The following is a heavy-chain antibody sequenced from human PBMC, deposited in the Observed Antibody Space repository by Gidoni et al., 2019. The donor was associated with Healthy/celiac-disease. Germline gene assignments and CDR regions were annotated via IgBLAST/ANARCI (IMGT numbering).Heavy chain of an antibody. J-gene: IGHJ6*02. V-gene: IGHV3-48*01. CDR3: ARELREQQLYYYYYGMDV. Sequence: EVQLVESGGGLVQPGGSLRLSCAASGFTFSSYSMNWVRQAPGKGLEWVSYISSSSSTIDYADSVKGRFTISRDNAKNSLYLQMNSLRAEDTAVYYCARELREQQLYYYYYGMDVWGQGTTVTVSS. CDR1: GFTFSSYS. CDR2: ISSSSSTI. D-gene: IGHD6-13*01.